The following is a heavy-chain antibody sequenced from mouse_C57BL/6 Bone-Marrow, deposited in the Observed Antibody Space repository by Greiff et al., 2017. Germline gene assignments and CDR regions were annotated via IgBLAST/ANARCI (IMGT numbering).Heavy chain of an antibody. CDR1: GYTFTGYW. Sequence: QVQLQQSGAELMKPGASVKLSCKATGYTFTGYWIEWVKQRPGHGLEWIGEILPGSGSTNYHEKFKGKATFTADTSSNTAYMQLSSLTTEDSAIYDCARSVDFYWYFDVWGTGTTVTVSS. J-gene: IGHJ1*03. V-gene: IGHV1-9*01. CDR3: ARSVDFYWYFDV. CDR2: ILPGSGST.